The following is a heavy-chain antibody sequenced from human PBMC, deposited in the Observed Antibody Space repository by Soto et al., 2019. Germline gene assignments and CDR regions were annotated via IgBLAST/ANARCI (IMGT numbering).Heavy chain of an antibody. J-gene: IGHJ4*02. CDR3: ASGYYFDY. D-gene: IGHD3-10*01. CDR1: GFTFSDHY. CDR2: TRNKANSYTT. V-gene: IGHV3-72*01. Sequence: EVQLVESGGGLVQPGGSLRLSCAASGFTFSDHYMDWVRQAPGKGLEWVGRTRNKANSYTTEYAASVKGRFTISRDDSKNSLYLKMNSLKTEDTAVYYCASGYYFDYWGQGTLVTVSS.